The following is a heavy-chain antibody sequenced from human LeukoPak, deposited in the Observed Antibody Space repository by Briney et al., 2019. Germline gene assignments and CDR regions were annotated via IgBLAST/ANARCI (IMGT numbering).Heavy chain of an antibody. D-gene: IGHD2-21*01. CDR1: GGSISSSSYC. CDR2: SNYSGST. J-gene: IGHJ3*02. V-gene: IGHV4-39*01. CDR3: ARYGGAAYCGGEWFFVAFDI. Sequence: PSETLSLTCTVSGGSISSSSYCWGWLRQPPGKGREWLGNSNYSGSTYYNPSLKSRVTISVDASKNQFSVKLSSVTAADTAVYYCARYGGAAYCGGEWFFVAFDIGGQGMMVTVSS.